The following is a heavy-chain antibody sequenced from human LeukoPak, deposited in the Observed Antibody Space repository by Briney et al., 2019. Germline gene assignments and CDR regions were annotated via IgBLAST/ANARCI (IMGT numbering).Heavy chain of an antibody. J-gene: IGHJ6*04. Sequence: GGSLRLSCAASGFTLSTYGMHWVRQAPGKGLEWVAVISYDGSNKYYADSVKGRFTISRDNAKNSLYLQMNSLRAEDTAVYYCAELGITMIGGVWGKGTTVTISS. CDR2: ISYDGSNK. CDR3: AELGITMIGGV. CDR1: GFTLSTYG. D-gene: IGHD3-10*02. V-gene: IGHV3-30*18.